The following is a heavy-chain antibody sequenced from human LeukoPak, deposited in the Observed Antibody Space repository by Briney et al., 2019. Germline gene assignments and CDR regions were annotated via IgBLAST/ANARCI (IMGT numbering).Heavy chain of an antibody. V-gene: IGHV3-11*04. CDR2: ISSSGSTI. CDR3: ARERRITMIVVVDAFDI. J-gene: IGHJ3*02. Sequence: GGTLRLSCAASGFTFSDYYISWIRQAPGKGLEWVSYISSSGSTIYYADSVKGRFTISRDNAKNSLYLQMNSLRAEDTAVYYCARERRITMIVVVDAFDIWGQATKVTVSS. CDR1: GFTFSDYY. D-gene: IGHD3-22*01.